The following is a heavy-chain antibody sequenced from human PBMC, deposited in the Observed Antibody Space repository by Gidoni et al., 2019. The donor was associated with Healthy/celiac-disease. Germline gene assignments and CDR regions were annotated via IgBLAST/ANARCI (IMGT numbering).Heavy chain of an antibody. J-gene: IGHJ4*02. CDR3: ATDLGVQGVIDY. V-gene: IGHV1-24*01. CDR1: GYTLTELS. D-gene: IGHD3-10*01. Sequence: QVQLVQSGDEVKKPVASVKVSCKVSGYTLTELSMHWVRQAPGKGLEWMGGFDPEDGETIYAQKFQGRVTMTEDTSTDTAYMELSSLGSEDTAVYYCATDLGVQGVIDYWGQGTLVTVSS. CDR2: FDPEDGET.